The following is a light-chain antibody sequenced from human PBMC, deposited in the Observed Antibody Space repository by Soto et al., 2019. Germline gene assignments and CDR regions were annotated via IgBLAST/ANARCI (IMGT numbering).Light chain of an antibody. CDR3: CSYVTTPEI. V-gene: IGLV2-11*01. J-gene: IGLJ1*01. CDR1: SSDVDDYRY. Sequence: QPRSVSGSPGQLLTLSCTGTSSDVDDYRYVSWYQQYPGKAPKLEIYDGTKRPSGVPDRFSGSNSGNTASLTISGLQAEDEADYYCCSYVTTPEIFGTGTKVTVL. CDR2: DGT.